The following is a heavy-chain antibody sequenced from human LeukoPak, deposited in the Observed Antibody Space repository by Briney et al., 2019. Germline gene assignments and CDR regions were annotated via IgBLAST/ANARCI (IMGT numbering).Heavy chain of an antibody. J-gene: IGHJ4*02. CDR2: IKRKTDGGTT. CDR3: TIITAAAGTNY. D-gene: IGHD6-13*01. V-gene: IGHV3-15*01. CDR1: GFTFTNAW. Sequence: AGGSLRLSCAASGFTFTNAWMSWVRQAPGKGLEWVGRIKRKTDGGTTDYAAPVKGRFTISRDDSKNTLYLQMNSLKTEDTAVYFCTIITAAAGTNYWGQGTLVTVSS.